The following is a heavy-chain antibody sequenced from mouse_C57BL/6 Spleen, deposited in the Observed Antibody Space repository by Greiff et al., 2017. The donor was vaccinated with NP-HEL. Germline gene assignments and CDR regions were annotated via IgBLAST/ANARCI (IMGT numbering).Heavy chain of an antibody. V-gene: IGHV5-16*01. J-gene: IGHJ3*01. CDR3: ATHYYGSSSPFEY. CDR2: INYDGSST. Sequence: EVMLVESEGGLVQPGSSMKLSCTASGFTFSDYYMAWVRQVPEKGLEWVANINYDGSSTYYLDSLKSRFIISRDNAKNILYLQMSSLKSEDTATYYCATHYYGSSSPFEYWGQGTLVTVSA. CDR1: GFTFSDYY. D-gene: IGHD1-1*01.